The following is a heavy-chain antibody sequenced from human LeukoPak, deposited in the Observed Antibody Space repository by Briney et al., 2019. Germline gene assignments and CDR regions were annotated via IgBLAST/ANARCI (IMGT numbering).Heavy chain of an antibody. Sequence: SETLSLTCTVSGGSISSDYWSWIRQPPGKGLEWIGYIYYSGSTNYNPSLKSRVTISVDTSKNQFSLKLSSVTAADTAVYYCARATLTSWGRAYYFDYWGQGTLVTVPS. CDR1: GGSISSDY. CDR2: IYYSGST. V-gene: IGHV4-59*08. CDR3: ARATLTSWGRAYYFDY. D-gene: IGHD2-2*01. J-gene: IGHJ4*02.